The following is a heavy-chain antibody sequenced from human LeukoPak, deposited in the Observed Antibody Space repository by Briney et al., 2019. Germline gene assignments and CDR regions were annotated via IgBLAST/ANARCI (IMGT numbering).Heavy chain of an antibody. D-gene: IGHD2-8*01. CDR3: AKDMYGTYWFDP. CDR1: GFTFSNYD. J-gene: IGHJ5*02. V-gene: IGHV3-23*01. CDR2: ISGSGGST. Sequence: GGSLRLSCAASGFTFSNYDMSWVRQAPGNGLEWVSAISGSGGSTYYADSVKGRFTISRDNSKSTLYLQMNSLRAEDTAVYHCAKDMYGTYWFDPWGPGTLVTVSS.